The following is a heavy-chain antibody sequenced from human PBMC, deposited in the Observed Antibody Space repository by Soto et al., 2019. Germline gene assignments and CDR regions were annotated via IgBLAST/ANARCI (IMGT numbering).Heavy chain of an antibody. V-gene: IGHV1-3*01. J-gene: IGHJ6*02. Sequence: QVQLVQSGAEVKKPGASVKVSCKASGYTFTSYAMHWVRQAPGQRLEWMGWINAGNGNTKYSQKCQGRVTITRDTAASTADRELSSLRPEDTAGYYCARVGYCSSTSCPLSYYYYYYGMDGWGQGTTVTVAS. CDR1: GYTFTSYA. D-gene: IGHD2-2*01. CDR3: ARVGYCSSTSCPLSYYYYYYGMDG. CDR2: INAGNGNT.